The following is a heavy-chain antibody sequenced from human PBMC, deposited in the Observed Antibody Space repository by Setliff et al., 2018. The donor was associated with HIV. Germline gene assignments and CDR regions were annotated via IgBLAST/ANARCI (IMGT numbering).Heavy chain of an antibody. Sequence: SETLSLTCTVSGGSIGIRSYFWGWIRQPPGKGLEWIGSVYSSGSTYYNPSLKSRVTVSVDTSKDQFSLRLSSVTVADTAVYYCASGQWLEHAFDIWGQGTVVTVSS. CDR2: VYSSGST. V-gene: IGHV4-39*01. D-gene: IGHD6-19*01. CDR1: GGSIGIRSYF. CDR3: ASGQWLEHAFDI. J-gene: IGHJ3*02.